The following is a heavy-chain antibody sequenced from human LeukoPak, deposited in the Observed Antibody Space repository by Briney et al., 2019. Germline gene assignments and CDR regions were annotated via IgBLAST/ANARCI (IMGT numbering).Heavy chain of an antibody. D-gene: IGHD6-19*01. V-gene: IGHV4-34*01. CDR3: ARDRWLATKSYYYYGMDV. J-gene: IGHJ6*02. CDR2: INHSGST. CDR1: GGSFSGYY. Sequence: SETLSLTCAVYGGSFSGYYWSWIRQPPGKGLEWIGEINHSGSTNYNPSLKSRVTISVDTSKNQFSLKLSSVTAADTAVYYCARDRWLATKSYYYYGMDVWGQGTTVTVSS.